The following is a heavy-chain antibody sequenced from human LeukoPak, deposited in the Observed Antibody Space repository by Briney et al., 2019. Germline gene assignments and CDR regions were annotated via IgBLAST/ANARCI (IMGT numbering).Heavy chain of an antibody. D-gene: IGHD3-16*02. CDR1: GFTFSSSA. CDR2: INNVGSHI. Sequence: GGSLRLSCAASGFTFSSSAMNWVRQAPGKGLEWVSSINNVGSHIYYADSVKGRFTISRDNAKNSLYLQMNSLRAEDTAVYYCARDRSGATFGGVIVDYFDYWGQGTLVTVSS. CDR3: ARDRSGATFGGVIVDYFDY. V-gene: IGHV3-21*01. J-gene: IGHJ4*02.